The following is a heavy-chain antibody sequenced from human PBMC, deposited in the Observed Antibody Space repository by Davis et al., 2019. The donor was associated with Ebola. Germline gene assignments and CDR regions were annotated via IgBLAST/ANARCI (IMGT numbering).Heavy chain of an antibody. CDR2: IRYDGSNK. J-gene: IGHJ6*02. CDR3: ARGTNSYYYYGMDV. V-gene: IGHV3-30*02. D-gene: IGHD4-23*01. CDR1: GFTFSSYG. Sequence: GESLKISCAASGFTFSSYGMHWVRQAPGKGLEWVAFIRYDGSNKYYADSVKGRFTISRDNSKNTLYLQMNSLRAEDTAVYYCARGTNSYYYYGMDVWGQGTTVTVSS.